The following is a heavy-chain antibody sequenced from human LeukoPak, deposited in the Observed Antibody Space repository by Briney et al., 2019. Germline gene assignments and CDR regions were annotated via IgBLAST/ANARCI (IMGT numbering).Heavy chain of an antibody. CDR3: AREGVYYDILAAYYRPYYFDF. V-gene: IGHV4-59*12. D-gene: IGHD3-9*01. CDR1: GASISSYY. J-gene: IGHJ4*02. Sequence: SETLSLTCTVSGASISSYYWSWIRQPPGKGLEWIGYIFHSGSTNYNPSLKSRVTISVDTSKNQLSLKLSSVTAADTAVYYCAREGVYYDILAAYYRPYYFDFWGQGTLVTVYS. CDR2: IFHSGST.